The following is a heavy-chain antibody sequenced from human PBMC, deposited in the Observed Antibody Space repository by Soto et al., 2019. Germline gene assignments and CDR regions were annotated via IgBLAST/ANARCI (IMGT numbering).Heavy chain of an antibody. J-gene: IGHJ3*02. CDR3: ASVTGYYDSSGYYYVLMGGGASDI. V-gene: IGHV4-61*01. CDR1: GGSVSSGSYY. D-gene: IGHD3-22*01. Sequence: SETLSLTCTVSGGSVSSGSYYWSWILQPPGKGLEWIGYIYYSGSTNYNPSLKSRVTISVDTSKNQFSLKLSSVTAADTAVYYCASVTGYYDSSGYYYVLMGGGASDIWGQGTLVAVSS. CDR2: IYYSGST.